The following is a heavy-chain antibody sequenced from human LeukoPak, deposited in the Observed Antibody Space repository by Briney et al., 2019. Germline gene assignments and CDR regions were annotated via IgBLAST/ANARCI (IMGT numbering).Heavy chain of an antibody. Sequence: PSETLSLTCTVSGGSLSSYYWSWIRQPPGKGLEWIGYIYYSGSTNYDPSLKSRVTMSVDTSKNQFSLKLSSVNAADTAVYYCGRTEYYFDYWGQGTLVTVSS. CDR1: GGSLSSYY. CDR3: GRTEYYFDY. J-gene: IGHJ4*02. CDR2: IYYSGST. D-gene: IGHD3-10*01. V-gene: IGHV4-59*01.